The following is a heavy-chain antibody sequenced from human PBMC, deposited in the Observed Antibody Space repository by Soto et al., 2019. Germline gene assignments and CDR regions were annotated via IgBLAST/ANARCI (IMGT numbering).Heavy chain of an antibody. J-gene: IGHJ4*02. Sequence: EVQLLESGGGLVQPGGSLRLSCAASGFTFTSYAMSWVRQAPGKGLEWVSTFSGSGDNTYYADSVKGRFTISRDNSKNTLSLKMNSLGAEDTGIYYCARTSKFDYWGQGTLVTVSS. CDR2: FSGSGDNT. CDR3: ARTSKFDY. CDR1: GFTFTSYA. V-gene: IGHV3-23*01.